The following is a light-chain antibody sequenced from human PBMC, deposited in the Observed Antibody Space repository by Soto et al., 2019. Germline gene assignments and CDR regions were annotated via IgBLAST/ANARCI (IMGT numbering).Light chain of an antibody. CDR3: QQYYTTPTIT. V-gene: IGKV4-1*01. J-gene: IGKJ5*01. Sequence: DIVMTQSPDSLAMSLGERATINCKSSQSVLYTLNKRNYLSWYQQKPGQPPKLLIYWAYTRDSGVPDRFSGSGSGTEFTLTISSLQAEDAAVYYCQQYYTTPTITFGQVTRLEIK. CDR1: QSVLYTLNKRNY. CDR2: WAY.